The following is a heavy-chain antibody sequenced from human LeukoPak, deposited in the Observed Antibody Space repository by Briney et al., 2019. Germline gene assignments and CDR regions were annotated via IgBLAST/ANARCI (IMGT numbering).Heavy chain of an antibody. V-gene: IGHV4-39*01. Sequence: SETLSLTCAVSGDSISSSTFFWAWIRQPPSKGLEWIGSISYSGDAHSNPSLKSRVNISIDTSKSHFSLDLTSVTAADTALYYCARHVSMSLVRGLTPYYFDSWGQGTLVIVSS. J-gene: IGHJ4*02. CDR1: GDSISSSTFF. D-gene: IGHD3-10*01. CDR3: ARHVSMSLVRGLTPYYFDS. CDR2: ISYSGDA.